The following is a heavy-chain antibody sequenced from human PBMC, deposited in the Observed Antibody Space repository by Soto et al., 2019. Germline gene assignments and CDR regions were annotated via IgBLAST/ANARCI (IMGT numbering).Heavy chain of an antibody. D-gene: IGHD6-19*01. Sequence: VSGPTLVNPTQTLTLTCTVSGFSLSTSGMCVSWVRQPPGKALEWLALIDWDGDEYYDTSLKTRVTISKDTSKNQVVLTLTNVDPVDTATYYCTRVQWVVNKGYYYGMDVWGQGTTVTVSS. CDR2: IDWDGDE. J-gene: IGHJ6*02. CDR3: TRVQWVVNKGYYYGMDV. V-gene: IGHV2-70*20. CDR1: GFSLSTSGMC.